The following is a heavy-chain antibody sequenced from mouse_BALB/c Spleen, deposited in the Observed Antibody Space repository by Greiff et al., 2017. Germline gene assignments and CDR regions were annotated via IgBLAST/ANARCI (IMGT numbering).Heavy chain of an antibody. J-gene: IGHJ4*01. CDR2: IWAGGST. V-gene: IGHV2-9*02. CDR3: ARVNYDYDLTSYYYAMDY. CDR1: GFSLTSYG. Sequence: QVQLKESGPGLVAPSQSLSITCTVSGFSLTSYGVHWVRQPPGKGLEWLGVIWAGGSTNYNSALMSRLSISKDNSKSQVFLKMNSLQTDDTAMYYCARVNYDYDLTSYYYAMDYWGQGTSVTVSS. D-gene: IGHD2-4*01.